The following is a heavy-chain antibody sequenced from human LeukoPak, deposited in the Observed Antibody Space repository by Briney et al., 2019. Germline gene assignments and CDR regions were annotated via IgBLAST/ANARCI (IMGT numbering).Heavy chain of an antibody. V-gene: IGHV1-24*01. CDR3: ASSPHLYSSSWYWFDP. Sequence: ASVKVSCKVSGYTLTELSMHWVRQAPGKGLEWMGGFDPEDGETIYAQKFQGRVTMTEDTSTDTAYMELSRLRSDDTAVYYCASSPHLYSSSWYWFDPWGQGTLVTVSS. CDR2: FDPEDGET. J-gene: IGHJ5*02. CDR1: GYTLTELS. D-gene: IGHD6-13*01.